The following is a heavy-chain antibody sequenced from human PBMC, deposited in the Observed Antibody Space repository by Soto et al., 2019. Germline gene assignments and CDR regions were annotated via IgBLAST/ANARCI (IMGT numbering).Heavy chain of an antibody. D-gene: IGHD1-26*01. Sequence: QVQLVQSGAEVKKPGSSVKVSCKASGGVFRNYAINWVRQAPGQGLEWMGGIIPVFGTSDYPQKFQGRVTITADEYTTTAYMELTSLKTDDTAVYFCARDLWGSYSFDSWGQGTLVTFAS. J-gene: IGHJ5*01. V-gene: IGHV1-69*01. CDR2: IIPVFGTS. CDR3: ARDLWGSYSFDS. CDR1: GGVFRNYA.